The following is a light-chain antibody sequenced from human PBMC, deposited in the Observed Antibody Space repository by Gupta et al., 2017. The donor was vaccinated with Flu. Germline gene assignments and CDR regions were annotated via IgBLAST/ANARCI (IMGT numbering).Light chain of an antibody. V-gene: IGLV4-69*01. CDR1: SGHITFA. CDR3: QTWGTGTWE. J-gene: IGLJ3*02. Sequence: VLTQPPSASASLGASVRLTCTLSSGHITFAIAWHQQQPDKGPRYLMKVNTGGTHKRADGVPDRFSGSSFGTERYLTISNVQPEDAADYYCQTWGTGTWEFGGGTKLTVL. CDR2: VNTGGTH.